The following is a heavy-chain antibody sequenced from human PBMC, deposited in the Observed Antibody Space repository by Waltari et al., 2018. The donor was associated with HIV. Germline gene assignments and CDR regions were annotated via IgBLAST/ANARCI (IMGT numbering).Heavy chain of an antibody. V-gene: IGHV3-21*01. J-gene: IGHJ4*02. CDR2: ISSSSSYI. D-gene: IGHD6-19*01. CDR1: GFPFSSYT. Sequence: EVQLVESGGGLVKPVGSLGLSCDASGFPFSSYTTNWVRQAPGKGLEWVSSISSSSSYIFYADSVKGRFSISRDNAKNSLYRQMNSLRAEDTAVYYCARVYGSGSIDYWGQGTLVTVSS. CDR3: ARVYGSGSIDY.